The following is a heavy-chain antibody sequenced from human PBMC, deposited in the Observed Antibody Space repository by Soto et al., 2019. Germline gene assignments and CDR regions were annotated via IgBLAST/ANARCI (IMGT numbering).Heavy chain of an antibody. J-gene: IGHJ4*02. V-gene: IGHV1-69*12. Sequence: QVQLVQSGAEVKKPGSSVKVSCKASGGTFSSYAISWVRQAPGQGLEWMGGIIPIFGTANYAQKFQGRVTMXXDXSXXTDYMELSSLRSEGTAVYYCARSPNYGSSGYPLDYWGQGTLVTVSS. CDR3: ARSPNYGSSGYPLDY. D-gene: IGHD3-22*01. CDR1: GGTFSSYA. CDR2: IIPIFGTA.